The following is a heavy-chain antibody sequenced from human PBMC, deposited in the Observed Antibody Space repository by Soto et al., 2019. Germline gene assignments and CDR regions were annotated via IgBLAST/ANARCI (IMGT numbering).Heavy chain of an antibody. V-gene: IGHV1-69*13. CDR2: IIPIFGTA. Sequence: SVKVSCKASGGTFSSYAISLVRQAPGQGLEWMGGIIPIFGTANYAQKFQGRVTITADESTSTAYMELSSMRSEDTAVYYCARVEGGRDYFDYWGQGTLVTVSS. CDR1: GGTFSSYA. CDR3: ARVEGGRDYFDY. J-gene: IGHJ4*02. D-gene: IGHD3-10*01.